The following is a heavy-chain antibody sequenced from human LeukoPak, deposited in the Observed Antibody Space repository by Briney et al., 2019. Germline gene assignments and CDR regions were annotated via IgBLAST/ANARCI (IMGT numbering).Heavy chain of an antibody. D-gene: IGHD7-27*01. Sequence: SETLSLTCTVSGGSISSGDYYWSWIRQPPGKGLEWIGYIYYSGSTYYNPSLKSRVTISVDTSKNQFSLKLSSVTAADTAVYYCARANWGFNGYYFDYWGQGTLVTVSS. CDR3: ARANWGFNGYYFDY. J-gene: IGHJ4*02. CDR2: IYYSGST. CDR1: GGSISSGDYY. V-gene: IGHV4-30-4*01.